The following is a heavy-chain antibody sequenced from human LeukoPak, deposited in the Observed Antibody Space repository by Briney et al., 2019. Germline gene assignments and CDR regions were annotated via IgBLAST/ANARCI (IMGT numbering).Heavy chain of an antibody. V-gene: IGHV4-38-2*02. D-gene: IGHD2-2*01. CDR2: IYHSGST. J-gene: IGHJ5*02. Sequence: SETLSLTCTVSVYSISSGYYWGWIRQPPGKGLEWIGSIYHSGSTYYNPSLKSRVTISVDTSKNQFSLKLSSVTAADTAVYYCARDCSSTSCYSQRFDPWGQGTLVTVSS. CDR1: VYSISSGYY. CDR3: ARDCSSTSCYSQRFDP.